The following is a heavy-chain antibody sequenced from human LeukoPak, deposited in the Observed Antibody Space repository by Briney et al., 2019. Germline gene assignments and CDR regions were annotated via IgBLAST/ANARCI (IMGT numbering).Heavy chain of an antibody. CDR3: ATTSNRARYFDF. CDR2: VDPEDGET. V-gene: IGHV1-69-2*01. J-gene: IGHJ4*02. Sequence: ATVKISCKVSGYTFTHYYMHWVQQAPGKGLEWMGLVDPEDGETIYAQKFQGRVTITADTSTDTAYMELSSLRSEDTAMYYCATTSNRARYFDFWGQGTLVTVSS. CDR1: GYTFTHYY. D-gene: IGHD4-11*01.